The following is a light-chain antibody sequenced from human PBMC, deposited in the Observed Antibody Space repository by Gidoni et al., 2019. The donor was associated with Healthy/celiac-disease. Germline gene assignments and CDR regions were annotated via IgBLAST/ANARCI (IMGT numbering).Light chain of an antibody. Sequence: AIRLTQSPSSPSASTGDRVTITCRASQGISSYLAWYQQKPGKAPKLLIYAASTLQSGVTSRFSGSGSGTDFTLTISCLQSEDFATYYCQQYYSYPFTFGPGTKVDIK. CDR1: QGISSY. CDR3: QQYYSYPFT. CDR2: AAS. V-gene: IGKV1-8*01. J-gene: IGKJ3*01.